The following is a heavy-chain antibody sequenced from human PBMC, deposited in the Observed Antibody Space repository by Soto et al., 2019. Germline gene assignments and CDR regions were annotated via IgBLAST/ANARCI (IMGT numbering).Heavy chain of an antibody. V-gene: IGHV1-69*13. CDR1: GGTFSSYA. D-gene: IGHD3-3*01. CDR2: IIPIFGTA. Sequence: SVKVSCKASGGTFSSYAISWVRQAPGQGLEWMGGIIPIFGTANYAQKFQGRVTITADESTSTAYMELSSLRSEDTAVYYCARAEDFCSGPQYPYYYYGMDVWGQGTTVNVSS. CDR3: ARAEDFCSGPQYPYYYYGMDV. J-gene: IGHJ6*01.